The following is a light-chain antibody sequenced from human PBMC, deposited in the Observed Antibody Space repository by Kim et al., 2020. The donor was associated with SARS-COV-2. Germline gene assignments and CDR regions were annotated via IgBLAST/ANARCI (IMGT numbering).Light chain of an antibody. J-gene: IGKJ1*01. CDR3: QMDNSAPWT. Sequence: DIQMTQSPSSLSASVGDRVPITCRASQGISNSLAWYRQKPGKRPKVLIYDASTLQSGVPSRFSGSGSGTDFTLTISSLQPEDVATYYCQMDNSAPWTLGQGTKVYIK. CDR1: QGISNS. V-gene: IGKV1-27*01. CDR2: DAS.